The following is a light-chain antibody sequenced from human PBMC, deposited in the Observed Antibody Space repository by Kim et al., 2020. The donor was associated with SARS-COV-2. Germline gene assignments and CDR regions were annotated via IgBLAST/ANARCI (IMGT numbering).Light chain of an antibody. V-gene: IGKV3-20*01. CDR3: QQYGSSPYT. CDR2: GAS. CDR1: QSVSSSY. J-gene: IGKJ2*01. Sequence: LSPRERATLSCRARQSVSSSYLAWYQQKPGQAPRLLIYGASSRATGIPDRFSGSGSGTDFTLTISRLEPEDFAVYYCQQYGSSPYTFGQGTKLEI.